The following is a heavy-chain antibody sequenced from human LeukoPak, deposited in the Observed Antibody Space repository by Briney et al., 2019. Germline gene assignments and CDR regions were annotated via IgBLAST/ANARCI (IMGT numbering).Heavy chain of an antibody. CDR2: IYYSGST. CDR1: GCSISSYY. D-gene: IGHD3-16*01. Sequence: SETLSLTCTVSGCSISSYYWSWIRQPPGKGLEWIGHIYYSGSTNYNPSLKSRVTISVDTSKNQFSLKMTSVTAADTAVYYCVRHPWRMGSRDYNFDYWGQGTLVTVSS. CDR3: VRHPWRMGSRDYNFDY. J-gene: IGHJ4*02. V-gene: IGHV4-59*08.